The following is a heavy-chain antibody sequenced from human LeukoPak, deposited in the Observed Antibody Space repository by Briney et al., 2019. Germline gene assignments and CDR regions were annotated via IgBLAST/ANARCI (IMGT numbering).Heavy chain of an antibody. D-gene: IGHD2-2*01. CDR1: GFTFSSYA. CDR2: ISGSGGST. J-gene: IGHJ4*02. Sequence: PGGSLRLSCAASGFTFSSYAMSWVCQAPGKGLEWVSAISGSGGSTYYADSVKGRFTISRDNSKNTLYLQMNSLRAEDTAVYYCAKAMLGYCSSTSCYPNDYWGQGTLVTVSS. CDR3: AKAMLGYCSSTSCYPNDY. V-gene: IGHV3-23*01.